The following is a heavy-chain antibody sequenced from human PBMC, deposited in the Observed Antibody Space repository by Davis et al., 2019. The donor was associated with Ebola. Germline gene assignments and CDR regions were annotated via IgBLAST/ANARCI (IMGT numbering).Heavy chain of an antibody. V-gene: IGHV4-34*01. J-gene: IGHJ6*02. Sequence: PSETLSLTCAVYGGSSSGYYWSWIRQLPGKGLEWIGENNHSGSTNYNPSLTSRVTISVDTSKNQFPLKLSSVTAADTAVYYCARFLWSGYSYSYGMDVWGQGTTVTVSS. D-gene: IGHD3-3*01. CDR3: ARFLWSGYSYSYGMDV. CDR1: GGSSSGYY. CDR2: NNHSGST.